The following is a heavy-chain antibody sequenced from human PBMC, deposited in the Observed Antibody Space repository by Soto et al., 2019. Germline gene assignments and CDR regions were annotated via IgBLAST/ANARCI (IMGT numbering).Heavy chain of an antibody. V-gene: IGHV3-73*01. J-gene: IGHJ6*02. CDR2: IRTKASNYAT. CDR1: GFTFSGSG. D-gene: IGHD4-17*01. Sequence: EVQLVESGGGLVQPGESLKLSCAASGFTFSGSGIHWVRQASGKGLEWVGHIRTKASNYATEYAASVRGRFTISRDDSKDTGLPPMASLTTEDTAVYYCMETLTPMDVWGQGTTVTVSS. CDR3: METLTPMDV.